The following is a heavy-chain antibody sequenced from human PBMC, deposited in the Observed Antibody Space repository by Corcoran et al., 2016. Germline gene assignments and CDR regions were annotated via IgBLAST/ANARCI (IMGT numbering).Heavy chain of an antibody. CDR2: ISYDGSNK. J-gene: IGHJ6*02. Sequence: QVQLVESGGGVVQPGRSLRLSCAASGFTFSSYGMHWVRQAPGKGLEWVAVISYDGSNKYYADSVKGRFTISRDNSKNTLYLQMNSLRAEDTAVYYCAKATEPYYYGMDVRGQGTTVTVSS. V-gene: IGHV3-30*18. CDR1: GFTFSSYG. CDR3: AKATEPYYYGMDV.